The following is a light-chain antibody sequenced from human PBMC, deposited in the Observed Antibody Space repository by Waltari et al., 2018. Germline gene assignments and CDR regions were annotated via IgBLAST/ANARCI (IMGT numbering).Light chain of an antibody. CDR1: QSVSSY. CDR2: DAS. J-gene: IGKJ1*01. V-gene: IGKV3-11*01. Sequence: EIVLTQSPATLSLSPGESATIPCRASQSVSSYLAWYQQKPGQAPRLLIYDASNRATGIPARFSGSGSGTDFTLTISSLEPEDFAVYYCQQRSNWPGTFGQGTKVEIK. CDR3: QQRSNWPGT.